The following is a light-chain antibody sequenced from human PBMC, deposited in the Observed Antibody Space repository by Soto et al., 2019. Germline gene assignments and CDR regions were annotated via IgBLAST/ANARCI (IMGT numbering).Light chain of an antibody. Sequence: EIVMTQSPATLSVSPGERATLSCRASQSVSGKLAWYQQKPGQAPRLVIYDVSTRATGIPARFSGSGSGTEFTLTISSLQAEDCAVYYCQQYYNWPRTFGQGTRLEIK. J-gene: IGKJ5*01. CDR2: DVS. V-gene: IGKV3-15*01. CDR3: QQYYNWPRT. CDR1: QSVSGK.